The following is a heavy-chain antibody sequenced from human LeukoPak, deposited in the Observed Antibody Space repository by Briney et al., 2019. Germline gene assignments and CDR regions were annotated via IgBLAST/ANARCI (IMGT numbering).Heavy chain of an antibody. CDR2: IYPGDSDT. D-gene: IGHD3-22*01. CDR3: ARAYYDGSGYYYLYFDY. V-gene: IGHV5-51*01. J-gene: IGHJ4*02. CDR1: GYHFTSYW. Sequence: GGSLQISLKGSGYHFTSYWIGGVRPVPGKGLEGMGVIYPGDSDTRYSPPFQGQVTISADKSSSTAYLQWSSLKASDTAMYYCARAYYDGSGYYYLYFDYWGQGTLVTVSS.